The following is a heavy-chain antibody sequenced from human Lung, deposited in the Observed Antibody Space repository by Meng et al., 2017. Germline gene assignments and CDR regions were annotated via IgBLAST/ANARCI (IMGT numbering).Heavy chain of an antibody. Sequence: QVPLQQWGAGLLKPSETLSLTCVVSGGSFSDYYWSWIRQPPGKGLEWIGEINHSGSTNYNPSLESRATISVDTSQNNLSLKLSSETAADSAVYYCARGPTTMAHDFDYWGQGTLVTVSS. CDR3: ARGPTTMAHDFDY. D-gene: IGHD4-11*01. CDR2: INHSGST. J-gene: IGHJ4*02. V-gene: IGHV4-34*01. CDR1: GGSFSDYY.